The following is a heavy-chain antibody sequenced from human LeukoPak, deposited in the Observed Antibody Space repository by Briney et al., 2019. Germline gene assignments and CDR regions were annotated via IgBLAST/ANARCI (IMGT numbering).Heavy chain of an antibody. V-gene: IGHV3-72*01. CDR1: GFAFNDYY. J-gene: IGHJ4*02. Sequence: GGSLRLSCAASGFAFNDYYMDWVRQAPGKGLEWVGRSRNKANSYSTVYASPVKGRFTISRDDSEDSMYLQMSSLKTEDTAVYFCARRGLSDSRGLYPDFDYRGRGTLVTVSS. CDR3: ARRGLSDSRGLYPDFDY. CDR2: SRNKANSYST. D-gene: IGHD3-22*01.